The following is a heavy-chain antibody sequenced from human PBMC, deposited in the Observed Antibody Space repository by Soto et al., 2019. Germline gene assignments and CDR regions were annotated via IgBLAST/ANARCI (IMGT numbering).Heavy chain of an antibody. J-gene: IGHJ5*02. CDR2: INPDGSRT. CDR3: ARVASGGYDWFDP. V-gene: IGHV3-74*03. CDR1: KFTFIRYW. D-gene: IGHD2-15*01. Sequence: PGGSLRLSCAASKFTFIRYWMHWVRQTPGKGLMWVSRINPDGSRTTYADSVKGRFTISRDNAKNTVFLDMNSLRAEDTAVYYCARVASGGYDWFDPWGQGTLVTVSS.